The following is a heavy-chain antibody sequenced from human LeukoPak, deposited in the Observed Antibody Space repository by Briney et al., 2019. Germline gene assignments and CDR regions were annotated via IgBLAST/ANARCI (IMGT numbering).Heavy chain of an antibody. CDR2: ISPNSNTI. D-gene: IGHD6-19*01. J-gene: IGHJ4*02. CDR3: VTESGWLFDY. Sequence: PGGSLRLSCAAAGFTFSDRYMSWIRQAPGQGMEWVAYISPNSNTIHYADSVKGRFTISRDNAKNSLFLQVNSLRAEDTAMYYCVTESGWLFDYWGQGTLVTVSS. V-gene: IGHV3-11*04. CDR1: GFTFSDRY.